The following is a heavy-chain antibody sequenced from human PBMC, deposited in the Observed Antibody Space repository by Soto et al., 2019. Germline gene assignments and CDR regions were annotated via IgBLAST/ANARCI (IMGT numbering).Heavy chain of an antibody. CDR2: IYPDSGGT. J-gene: IGHJ4*02. CDR1: GYTFTGFY. Sequence: QVKLVQSGAEVKKPGASVKVSCRASGYTFTGFYIHWVRQAPGQGLESMGWIYPDSGGTDYAQKFQGRVTMTRDTSISTAYMELSSLRSDDTAIYYCRVTGVSEVDYWGQGTLVTVSS. V-gene: IGHV1-2*02. CDR3: RVTGVSEVDY. D-gene: IGHD2-8*01.